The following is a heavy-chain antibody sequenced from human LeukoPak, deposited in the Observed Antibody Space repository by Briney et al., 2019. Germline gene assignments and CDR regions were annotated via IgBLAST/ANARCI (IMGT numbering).Heavy chain of an antibody. Sequence: PGGSLRLSCAASGVTFSDYYMSWIRQAPGMGLEWVSYISSSSSTIYYADSVKGRFTISRDNAKNSLYLQMNSLRAEDTAVYYCARDGVANYYYYCMDVWGKGTTVTVSS. CDR2: ISSSSSTI. J-gene: IGHJ6*03. CDR1: GVTFSDYY. V-gene: IGHV3-11*04. D-gene: IGHD2-15*01. CDR3: ARDGVANYYYYCMDV.